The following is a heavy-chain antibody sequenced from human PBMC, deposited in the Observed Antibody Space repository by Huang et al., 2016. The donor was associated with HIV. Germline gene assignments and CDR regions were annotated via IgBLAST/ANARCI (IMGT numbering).Heavy chain of an antibody. J-gene: IGHJ6*03. Sequence: QGQLVESGGGVVQPGRSLRLCCAASGFSCISYDMQWVRQAPGKGLDCVSLVSRDGTKKYDADSVKGRFTSSRHNSKNTLYLEMNSLRSDDTAVYFCLPAGHVSHYYYMDVWGKGTTVTVSS. V-gene: IGHV3-30*03. CDR3: LPAGHVSHYYYMDV. CDR2: VSRDGTKK. CDR1: GFSCISYD.